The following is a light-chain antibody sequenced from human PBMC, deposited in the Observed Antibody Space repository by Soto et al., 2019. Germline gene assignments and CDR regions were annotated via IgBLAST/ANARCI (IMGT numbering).Light chain of an antibody. CDR1: QGISNF. V-gene: IGKV1-27*01. J-gene: IGKJ1*01. Sequence: DIQMTQSPSSLSASVGDRVTITCRASQGISNFLAWYQQKPGKVPKLLIYAASTLQSGVPSRFSGSGSGTDFTLTISSLQPEDVATYYCLKYNYDPPGTFGQGTKVDIK. CDR3: LKYNYDPPGT. CDR2: AAS.